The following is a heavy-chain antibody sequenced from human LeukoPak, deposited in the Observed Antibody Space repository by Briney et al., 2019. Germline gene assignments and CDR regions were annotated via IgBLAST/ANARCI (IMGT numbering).Heavy chain of an antibody. CDR2: IYYSGST. CDR3: ARDRVVVPAAMPYYYYGMDV. CDR1: GGSISSGDYY. V-gene: IGHV4-30-4*01. Sequence: SETLSLTCTVSGGSISSGDYYWSWIRQPPGKGLEWIVYIYYSGSTYYNPSLKSRVTISVDTSKNQFSLKLSSVTAADTAVYYCARDRVVVPAAMPYYYYGMDVWGQGTTVTVSS. J-gene: IGHJ6*02. D-gene: IGHD2-2*01.